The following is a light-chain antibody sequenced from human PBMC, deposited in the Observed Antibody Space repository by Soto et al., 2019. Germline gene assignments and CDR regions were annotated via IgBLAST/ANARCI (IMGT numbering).Light chain of an antibody. CDR1: QSISSW. J-gene: IGKJ3*01. V-gene: IGKV1-5*03. Sequence: DIPMTQSPSTLSASVGDRVTITCRASQSISSWLAWYQQKPGKAPKLLIYKASSLESGVPSRFSGSGSGTEFTLTISSLQPDDFATYYCQQYNSYSPGFTFGPGTKVDIK. CDR2: KAS. CDR3: QQYNSYSPGFT.